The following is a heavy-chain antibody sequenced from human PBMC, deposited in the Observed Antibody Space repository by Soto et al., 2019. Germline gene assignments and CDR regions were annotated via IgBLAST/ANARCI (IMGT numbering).Heavy chain of an antibody. CDR2: SGGRGDV. Sequence: EVLLLESGGGLVQPGGSLRLSCVASGFTFSNYGFTWVRQVPGKGLGWVSLSGGRGDVEYGDTVKGRFTISRDTPKNTVFLDMNGLRVHDTAVYFWAKLKGRLSNKCYYGMDVWGQGTTVTV. V-gene: IGHV3-23*02. D-gene: IGHD2-21*02. CDR3: AKLKGRLSNKCYYGMDV. J-gene: IGHJ6*02. CDR1: GFTFSNYG.